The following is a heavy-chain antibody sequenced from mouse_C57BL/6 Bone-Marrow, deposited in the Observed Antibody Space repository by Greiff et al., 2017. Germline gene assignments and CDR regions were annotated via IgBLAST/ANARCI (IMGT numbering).Heavy chain of an antibody. Sequence: EVKLVESGPGLVKPSQTVFLTCTVTGISFTTGTYRWSWLRPFPGNKLVWIRYISYSGTITYNPCLTSRTTITRDTPKNQFVLEMNSLTAEDTATYYCAREAYYSNYEGYFDVWGTGTTVTVSS. V-gene: IGHV3-5*01. CDR1: GISFTTGTYR. D-gene: IGHD2-5*01. CDR2: ISYSGTI. J-gene: IGHJ1*03. CDR3: AREAYYSNYEGYFDV.